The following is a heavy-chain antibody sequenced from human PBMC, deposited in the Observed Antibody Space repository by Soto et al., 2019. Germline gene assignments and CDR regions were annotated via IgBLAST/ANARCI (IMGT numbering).Heavy chain of an antibody. Sequence: QVQLVQSGAEVKKPGSSVKVSCKASGGTFSSYAISWVRQAPGQGLEWMGWINPNSGGTNYAQKFQGWVTMTRDTSISTAYMELSRLRSDDTAVYYCARGDYVWGSYRYTDAFDIWGQGTMVTVSS. V-gene: IGHV1-2*04. J-gene: IGHJ3*02. CDR1: GGTFSSYA. CDR3: ARGDYVWGSYRYTDAFDI. CDR2: INPNSGGT. D-gene: IGHD3-16*02.